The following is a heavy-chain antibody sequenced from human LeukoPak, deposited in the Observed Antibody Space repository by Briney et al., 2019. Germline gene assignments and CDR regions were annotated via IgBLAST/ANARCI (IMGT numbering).Heavy chain of an antibody. D-gene: IGHD3/OR15-3a*01. J-gene: IGHJ4*02. CDR3: ARQTGSGLFILP. CDR1: GFTFSSYE. V-gene: IGHV4-39*01. Sequence: GSLRLSCAASGFTFSSYEMNWVRQAPGKGLEWIGSIYYSGNTYYNASLKSQVSISIGTSKNQFSLKLTSVTAADTAVYYCARQTGSGLFILPGGQGTLVTVSS. CDR2: IYYSGNT.